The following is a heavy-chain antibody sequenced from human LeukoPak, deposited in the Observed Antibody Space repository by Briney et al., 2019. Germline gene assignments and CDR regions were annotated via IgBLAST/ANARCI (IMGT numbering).Heavy chain of an antibody. D-gene: IGHD5-18*01. J-gene: IGHJ4*02. Sequence: ASVKVSCKASGYSFTSYGITWVRQAPGQGLEWMGWISTYDGNANYAQKLQGRVTMTADTSTITAYMELRSLRSDDTAVYYCARAPSGFTYGPGDHWGQGTLVTVSS. CDR1: GYSFTSYG. V-gene: IGHV1-18*01. CDR2: ISTYDGNA. CDR3: ARAPSGFTYGPGDH.